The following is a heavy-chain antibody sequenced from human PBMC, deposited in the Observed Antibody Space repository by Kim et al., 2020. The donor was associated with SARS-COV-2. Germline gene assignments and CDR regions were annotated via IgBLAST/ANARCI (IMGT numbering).Heavy chain of an antibody. D-gene: IGHD1-7*01. J-gene: IGHJ6*02. Sequence: ASVKVSCKASGYTFTSYAMNWVRQAPGQGLEWMGWINTNTGNPTYAQGFTGRFVFSLDTSVSTAYLQIRSLKAEDTAVYYCAIVRELYYYYGMDVWGQGTTVTVSS. V-gene: IGHV7-4-1*02. CDR1: GYTFTSYA. CDR3: AIVRELYYYYGMDV. CDR2: INTNTGNP.